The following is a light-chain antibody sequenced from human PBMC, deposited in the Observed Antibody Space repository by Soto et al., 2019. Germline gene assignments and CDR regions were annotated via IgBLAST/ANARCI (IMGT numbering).Light chain of an antibody. J-gene: IGLJ3*02. Sequence: SYELTQPLSVSVALGQTARITCGGNNIGNKDVHWYRQRPGQAPVLVIYRDGNRPSGIPERFSGSNSGNTATLTISRAQAGDEADYYCQVWDNNTWVFGGGTKLTVL. V-gene: IGLV3-9*01. CDR2: RDG. CDR1: NIGNKD. CDR3: QVWDNNTWV.